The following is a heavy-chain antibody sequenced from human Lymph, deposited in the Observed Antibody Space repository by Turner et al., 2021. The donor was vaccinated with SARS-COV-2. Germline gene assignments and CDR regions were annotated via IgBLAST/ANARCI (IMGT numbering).Heavy chain of an antibody. Sequence: EVQLVESRGGLVQPGGSLRLSCAASGFTFSSYWMHWVRQAPGNGLGGVSRINSDGSSTSYADSVKGRFTISRDNAKNTLYLQMNSLRAEDTAVYYCARDGGYCSGGSCYSYDAFDIWGQGTMVTISS. CDR1: GFTFSSYW. CDR3: ARDGGYCSGGSCYSYDAFDI. J-gene: IGHJ3*02. D-gene: IGHD2-15*01. V-gene: IGHV3-74*01. CDR2: INSDGSST.